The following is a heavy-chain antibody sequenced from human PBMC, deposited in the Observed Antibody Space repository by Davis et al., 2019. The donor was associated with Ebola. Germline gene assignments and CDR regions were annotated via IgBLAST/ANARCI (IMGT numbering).Heavy chain of an antibody. Sequence: AASVKVSCKASGGTFSSYAISWVRQAPGQGLEWMGWISAYNGNTNYAQKLQGRVTMTRDTSTSTVYMELSSLRSEDTAVYYCARVRSGTVWFDPWGQGTLVTVSS. CDR1: GGTFSSYA. CDR3: ARVRSGTVWFDP. V-gene: IGHV1-18*01. D-gene: IGHD3-10*01. CDR2: ISAYNGNT. J-gene: IGHJ5*02.